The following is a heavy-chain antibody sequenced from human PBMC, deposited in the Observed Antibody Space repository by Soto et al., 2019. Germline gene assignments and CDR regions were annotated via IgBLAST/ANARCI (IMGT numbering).Heavy chain of an antibody. Sequence: AGGSLRLSCTASGFTFSRHAMTWVRQAPGKGLERVSGLSDSGGSIYYADTVKGRFTISRDNSMNTLYLQMNTLRAEDTAIYYCAKVSSSWYAGFFDLWGQGTLVTVSS. CDR3: AKVSSSWYAGFFDL. CDR1: GFTFSRHA. D-gene: IGHD6-13*01. V-gene: IGHV3-23*01. CDR2: LSDSGGSI. J-gene: IGHJ4*02.